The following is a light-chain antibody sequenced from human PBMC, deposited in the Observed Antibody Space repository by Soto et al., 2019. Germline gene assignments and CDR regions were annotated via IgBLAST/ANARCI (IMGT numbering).Light chain of an antibody. V-gene: IGKV1-27*01. CDR2: AAS. J-gene: IGKJ4*01. CDR1: QGIRNY. Sequence: DIQMTQSPSSLSASLGDRVTISCRASQGIRNYVAWYQQRPGKVPKLLIYAASTLHSGVPSRFSGSGSGTDFTLTISSLQPEDVATYYCQKYNSVPSFGGGTKVEI. CDR3: QKYNSVPS.